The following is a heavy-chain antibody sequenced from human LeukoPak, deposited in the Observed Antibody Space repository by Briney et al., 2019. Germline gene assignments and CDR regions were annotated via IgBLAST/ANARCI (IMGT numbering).Heavy chain of an antibody. Sequence: PGGSQRLSCVVSGFTVSNNFMTWVRQAPGKGLEWVSLIYSGGNIYYADSVKGRFTISRDGSKNTLYLQMNSLRAEDTAVYYCARDPGAAAGNLWSWGQGTLVTVSS. D-gene: IGHD6-13*01. J-gene: IGHJ5*02. V-gene: IGHV3-66*01. CDR2: IYSGGNI. CDR1: GFTVSNNF. CDR3: ARDPGAAAGNLWS.